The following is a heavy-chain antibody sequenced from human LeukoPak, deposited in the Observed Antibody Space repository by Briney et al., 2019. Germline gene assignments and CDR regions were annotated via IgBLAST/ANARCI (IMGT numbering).Heavy chain of an antibody. CDR3: ARESGHGSGIDY. CDR1: GFTFSSYA. CDR2: ISGSGGST. D-gene: IGHD3-10*01. V-gene: IGHV3-23*01. Sequence: PGGSLRLSCVASGFTFSSYAMSWVRQAPGKGLEWVSAISGSEWVSAISGSGGSTYYADSVKGRFTISRDNSKNTLYVQINSLRAEDTAVYYCARESGHGSGIDYWGQGTLVTVSS. J-gene: IGHJ4*02.